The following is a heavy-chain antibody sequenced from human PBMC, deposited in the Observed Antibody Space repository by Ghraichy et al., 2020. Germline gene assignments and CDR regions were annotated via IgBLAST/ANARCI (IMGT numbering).Heavy chain of an antibody. J-gene: IGHJ6*03. D-gene: IGHD6-6*01. CDR3: TTDPLEYTSTTSPYYYYYMDV. CDR2: IKGKSDGETT. V-gene: IGHV3-15*01. CDR1: GFTFSNAW. Sequence: GGSLRLSCAASGFTFSNAWMTRVRQAPGKGLEWVGRIKGKSDGETTAYATPVEGRFTISRDDSTNTLYLQMNSLKIEDTAVYYCTTDPLEYTSTTSPYYYYYMDVWGKGTTVTVSS.